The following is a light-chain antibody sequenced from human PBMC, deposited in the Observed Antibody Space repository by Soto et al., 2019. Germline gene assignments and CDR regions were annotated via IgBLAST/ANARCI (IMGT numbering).Light chain of an antibody. V-gene: IGLV1-40*01. CDR3: QSYDNSLSGLVV. Sequence: QSALTQPPSVSGAPGQRVSISCTGSSSNIGAGYDVHWFQQLPGTAPKLLIFGHTNRPSGVPDRFSGSKSASSASLAITGLQTEDEADYYCQSYDNSLSGLVVFGGGTKLTVL. CDR2: GHT. J-gene: IGLJ2*01. CDR1: SSNIGAGYD.